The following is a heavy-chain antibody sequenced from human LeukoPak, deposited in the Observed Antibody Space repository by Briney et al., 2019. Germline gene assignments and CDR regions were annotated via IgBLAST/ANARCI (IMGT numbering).Heavy chain of an antibody. J-gene: IGHJ5*02. V-gene: IGHV4-31*03. CDR3: ARGRSSSGWYEGWFDP. CDR2: IHYSGST. CDR1: GGSISSGGYY. D-gene: IGHD6-19*01. Sequence: SQTLSLTCTVSGGSISSGGYYWSWIRQHPGKGLEWIGYIHYSGSTNYNPSLKSRVTISVDTSKNQFSLKLSSVTAADTAVYYCARGRSSSGWYEGWFDPWGQGTLVTVSS.